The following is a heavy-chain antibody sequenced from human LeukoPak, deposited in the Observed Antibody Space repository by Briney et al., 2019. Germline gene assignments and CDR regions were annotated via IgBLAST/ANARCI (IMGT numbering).Heavy chain of an antibody. J-gene: IGHJ4*02. Sequence: ASVKVSCKAPGYTLTSYYMHWVRQAPGQGLEWMGIFNPSGGSTSYAQKFQGRVTMTRDTSTSTVYMELSSLRSEDTAVYYCARDLSPLLWFGELTGAFDYWGQGTLVTVSS. CDR1: GYTLTSYY. V-gene: IGHV1-46*01. CDR3: ARDLSPLLWFGELTGAFDY. CDR2: FNPSGGST. D-gene: IGHD3-10*01.